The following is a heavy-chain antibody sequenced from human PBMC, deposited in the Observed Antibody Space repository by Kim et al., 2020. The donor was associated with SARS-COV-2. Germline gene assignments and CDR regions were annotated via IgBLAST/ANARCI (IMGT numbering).Heavy chain of an antibody. V-gene: IGHV3-53*01. CDR1: GFTVSSNY. J-gene: IGHJ6*02. CDR3: ARDRGSSIYYYYGMDV. Sequence: GGSLRLSCAASGFTVSSNYMSWVRQAPGKGLEWVSVIYSGGSTYYADSVKGRFTISRDNSKNTLYLQMNSLRAEDTAVYYCARDRGSSIYYYYGMDVWGQGTTVTVSS. CDR2: IYSGGST. D-gene: IGHD1-26*01.